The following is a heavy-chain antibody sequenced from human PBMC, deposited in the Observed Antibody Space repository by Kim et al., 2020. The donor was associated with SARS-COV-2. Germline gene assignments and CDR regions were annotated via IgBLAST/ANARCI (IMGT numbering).Heavy chain of an antibody. CDR3: AAGEWELGCGDNFDY. D-gene: IGHD1-26*01. Sequence: SVKVSCKASGFTFTSSAVQWVRQARGQRLEWMGRIVVGSGNTNYAQKFQGRVTITRDTSTSTAYMELSSLRSEDTAVYYCAAGEWELGCGDNFDYWGQGTLVTVSS. CDR2: IVVGSGNT. CDR1: GFTFTSSA. J-gene: IGHJ4*02. V-gene: IGHV1-58*01.